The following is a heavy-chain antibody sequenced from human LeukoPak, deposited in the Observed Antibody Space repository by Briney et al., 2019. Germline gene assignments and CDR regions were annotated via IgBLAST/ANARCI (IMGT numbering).Heavy chain of an antibody. CDR1: GFTFSSYW. D-gene: IGHD3-22*01. CDR2: IKQDGSEK. CDR3: ARDKMDYYDSSGYYYYFDY. J-gene: IGHJ4*02. Sequence: GGSLRLSCAASGFTFSSYWMSWVRQAPGKGLERVANIKQDGSEKYYVDSVKGRFTISRDNAKNSLYLQMNSLRAEDTAVYYCARDKMDYYDSSGYYYYFDYWGQGTLVTVSS. V-gene: IGHV3-7*01.